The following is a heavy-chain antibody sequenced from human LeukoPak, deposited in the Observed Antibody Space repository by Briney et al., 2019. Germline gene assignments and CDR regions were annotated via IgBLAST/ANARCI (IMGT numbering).Heavy chain of an antibody. CDR2: IYYSGSI. J-gene: IGHJ4*02. D-gene: IGHD5-12*01. CDR3: ARGTSGYDYFDY. V-gene: IGHV4-31*03. Sequence: SQTLSLTCTVSGGSISSGGYYWSWIRQHPGKGLEWIGYIYYSGSIYYNPSLKSRVTISVDTSKNQFSLKLSSVTAADTAVYYCARGTSGYDYFDYWGQGTLVTVSS. CDR1: GGSISSGGYY.